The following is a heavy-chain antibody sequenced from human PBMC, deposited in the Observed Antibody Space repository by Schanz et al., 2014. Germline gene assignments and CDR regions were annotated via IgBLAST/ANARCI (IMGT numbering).Heavy chain of an antibody. Sequence: QVQLVQSGGEVKKPGASVKVSCKASGYTFTDYGLSWVRQAPGQGLEWLGWIRPDNGHTTYSQKVRDRVNVTTDTATNTTYMEMSSLRPDDTAMYYCARDRAAYANSADVRDVDYWGQGSLVTVSS. J-gene: IGHJ4*02. CDR2: IRPDNGHT. V-gene: IGHV1-18*01. D-gene: IGHD3-10*02. CDR3: ARDRAAYANSADVRDVDY. CDR1: GYTFTDYG.